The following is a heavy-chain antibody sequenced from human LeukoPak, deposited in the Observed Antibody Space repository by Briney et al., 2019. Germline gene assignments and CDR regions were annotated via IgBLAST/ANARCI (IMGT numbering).Heavy chain of an antibody. CDR1: GFTFSNAW. D-gene: IGHD6-13*01. CDR3: TTGEVAAAGITDY. V-gene: IGHV3-15*01. J-gene: IGHJ4*02. Sequence: GGSLRLSCAASGFTFSNAWMSWVRQAPGKGLEWVGRINSKTDGGTTDYAAPVKGRFTISRDDSKNTLYLQMNSLKTEDTAVYYCTTGEVAAAGITDYWGQGTLVTVSS. CDR2: INSKTDGGTT.